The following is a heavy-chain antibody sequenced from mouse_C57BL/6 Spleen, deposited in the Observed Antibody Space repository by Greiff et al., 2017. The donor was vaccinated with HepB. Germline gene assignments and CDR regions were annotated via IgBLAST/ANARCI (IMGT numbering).Heavy chain of an antibody. CDR2: IHPNSGST. D-gene: IGHD2-3*01. CDR3: AKLYDGYEAWFAY. V-gene: IGHV1-64*01. Sequence: VKLQQPGAELVKPGASVKLSCKASGYTFTSYWMHWVKQWPGQGLEWIGMIHPNSGSTNYNEKFKSKATLTVDKSSSTAYMQLSSLTSEDSAVYYCAKLYDGYEAWFAYWGQGTLVTVSA. J-gene: IGHJ3*01. CDR1: GYTFTSYW.